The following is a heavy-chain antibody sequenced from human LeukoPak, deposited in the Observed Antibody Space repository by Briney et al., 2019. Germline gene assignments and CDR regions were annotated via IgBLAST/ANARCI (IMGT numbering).Heavy chain of an antibody. CDR1: GFTFSSYA. CDR3: ARESIAAADVFDY. D-gene: IGHD6-13*01. J-gene: IGHJ4*02. Sequence: PGGSLRLSCAASGFTFSSYAMHWVRQAPGKGLEWVAVISYDGSNKYYADSVKGRFTISRDNSRNTLYLQMNSLRAEDTAVYYCARESIAAADVFDYWGQGTLVTVSS. V-gene: IGHV3-30-3*01. CDR2: ISYDGSNK.